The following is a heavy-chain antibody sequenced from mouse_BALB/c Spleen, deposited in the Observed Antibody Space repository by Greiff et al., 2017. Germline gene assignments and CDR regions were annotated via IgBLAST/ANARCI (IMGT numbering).Heavy chain of an antibody. V-gene: IGHV1S127*01. CDR1: GYTFTSYW. CDR2: IDPSNSET. CDR3: SRNYRYDCAWFAY. J-gene: IGHJ3*01. Sequence: QVQLQQSGPELVRPGASVKMSCKASGYTFTSYWMHWVKQRPGQGLEWIGMIDPSNSETRFNQKFKDKATLTVDKSSNTAYMQLSSLTSEDSAVYYCSRNYRYDCAWFAYWGQGTLVTVSA. D-gene: IGHD2-14*01.